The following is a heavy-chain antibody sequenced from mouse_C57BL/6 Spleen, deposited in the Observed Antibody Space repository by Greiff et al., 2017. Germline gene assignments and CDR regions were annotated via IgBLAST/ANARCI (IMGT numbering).Heavy chain of an antibody. CDR3: ARDGYYYAMDY. D-gene: IGHD2-2*01. Sequence: EVKVVESGGGLVKPGGSLKLSCAASGFTFSSSAMSWVRQTPEKRLEWVATISDGGSYTYYPDNVKGRFTISRDNAKNNLYLQMSHLKSEDTAMYYCARDGYYYAMDYWGQGTSVTVSS. CDR1: GFTFSSSA. V-gene: IGHV5-4*01. J-gene: IGHJ4*01. CDR2: ISDGGSYT.